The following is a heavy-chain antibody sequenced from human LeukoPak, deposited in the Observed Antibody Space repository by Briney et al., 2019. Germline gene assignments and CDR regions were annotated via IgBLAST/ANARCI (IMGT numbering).Heavy chain of an antibody. Sequence: SGPALVKPTQTLTLTCTFSGFSLSTSGMCVSWIRQPPGKALEWLARIDWDDGKYYSTSLKTRLTISKDTSKNQVVLTMTNMDPVDTATYYCARQNSGGYYYYMDVWGKGTTVTVSS. CDR3: ARQNSGGYYYYMDV. J-gene: IGHJ6*03. D-gene: IGHD2/OR15-2a*01. CDR2: IDWDDGK. CDR1: GFSLSTSGMC. V-gene: IGHV2-70*11.